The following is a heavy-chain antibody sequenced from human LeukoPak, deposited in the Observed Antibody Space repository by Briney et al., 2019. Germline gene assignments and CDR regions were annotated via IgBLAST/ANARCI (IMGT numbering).Heavy chain of an antibody. CDR2: IWYDGSNK. D-gene: IGHD3-3*01. V-gene: IGHV3-33*01. CDR3: ARDHPYYDFWSGYENYYMDV. CDR1: GFTFSSYG. J-gene: IGHJ6*03. Sequence: GRSLRLSCAASGFTFSSYGMHWVRQAPGKGLEWVAVIWYDGSNKYYADSVKGRFTISRDNSKNTLYLQMNSLRAEDTAVYYCARDHPYYDFWSGYENYYMDVWGKGTTVTVSS.